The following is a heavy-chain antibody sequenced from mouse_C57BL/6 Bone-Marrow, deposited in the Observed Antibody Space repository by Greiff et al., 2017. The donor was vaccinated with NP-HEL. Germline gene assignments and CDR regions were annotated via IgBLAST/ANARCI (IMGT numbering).Heavy chain of an antibody. CDR3: ARGTMVTSFDY. J-gene: IGHJ2*01. V-gene: IGHV1-22*01. CDR2: INPNNGGT. D-gene: IGHD2-2*01. CDR1: GYTFTDYN. Sequence: EVQLQQSGPELVKPGASVKMSCKASGYTFTDYNMHWVKQSPGKSLEWIGYINPNNGGTSYNQKFKGKATLTVNKSSSTAYMELRSLTSEDSAVYYCARGTMVTSFDYWGQGTTLTVSS.